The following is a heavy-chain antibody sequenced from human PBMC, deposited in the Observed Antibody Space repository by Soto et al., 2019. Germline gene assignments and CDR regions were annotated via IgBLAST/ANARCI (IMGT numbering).Heavy chain of an antibody. V-gene: IGHV4-59*01. CDR1: GGSISSYY. J-gene: IGHJ4*02. D-gene: IGHD4-17*01. CDR3: ARITTTAIVY. Sequence: SQPIALTCSVWGGSISSYYWSWIRQPPGKGLEWIGYIYYSGSTNYNPSLKSRVTISVDTSKNQFSLKLSSVTAADTAVYYCARITTTAIVYWGQGTLVTVSS. CDR2: IYYSGST.